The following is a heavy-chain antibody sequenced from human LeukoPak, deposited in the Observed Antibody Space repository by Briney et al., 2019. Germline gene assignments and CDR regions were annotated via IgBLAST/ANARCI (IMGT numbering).Heavy chain of an antibody. V-gene: IGHV1-69*13. CDR3: ARATRADIVVVPAAIEAYYYYYMDI. Sequence: EASVKVSCKASGGTFSSYAISWVRQAPGQGLEWMGGIIPIFGTANYAQKFQGRVTITADESTSTAYMELSSLRSEDTAVYYCARATRADIVVVPAAIEAYYYYYMDIWGKGTTVTVSS. D-gene: IGHD2-2*02. CDR2: IIPIFGTA. J-gene: IGHJ6*03. CDR1: GGTFSSYA.